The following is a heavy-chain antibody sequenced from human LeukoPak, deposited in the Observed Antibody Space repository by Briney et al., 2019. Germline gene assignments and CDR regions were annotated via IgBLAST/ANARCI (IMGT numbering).Heavy chain of an antibody. CDR2: INPNSGGT. J-gene: IGHJ4*02. D-gene: IGHD2-15*01. CDR3: ARAYCSGASCQPDY. CDR1: GYTFTGYY. V-gene: IGHV1-2*02. Sequence: GASVKVSCKASGYTFTGYYMHWVRQAPGQGLEWMGWINPNSGGTNYAQKFQGRVTITRDTSASTAYMELSSLRSEDTAGYYCARAYCSGASCQPDYWGQGTLVTVSS.